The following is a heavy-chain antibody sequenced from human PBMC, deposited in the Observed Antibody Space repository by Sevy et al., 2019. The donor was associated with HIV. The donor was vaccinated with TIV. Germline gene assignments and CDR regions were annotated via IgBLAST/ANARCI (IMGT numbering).Heavy chain of an antibody. Sequence: GGSLRLSCAASGFTFSNAWMSWVRQAPGKGLEWVGRIKSKSDGGTTDYAAPVKGRFTISRDDSKNTVYLQMNSLKTEDTVVYYCTTDGPLTIFGVVIIGYWGQGTLVTVSS. CDR3: TTDGPLTIFGVVIIGY. CDR2: IKSKSDGGTT. D-gene: IGHD3-3*01. CDR1: GFTFSNAW. V-gene: IGHV3-15*01. J-gene: IGHJ4*02.